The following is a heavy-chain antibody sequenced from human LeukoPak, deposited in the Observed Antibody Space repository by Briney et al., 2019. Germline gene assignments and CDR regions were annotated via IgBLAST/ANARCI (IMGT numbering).Heavy chain of an antibody. CDR1: GYTFTSYG. Sequence: ASVKVSCKTFGYTFTSYGITWVRQAPGQLLEWMGWISAYNGNTNYAQKFQGRVTMITDASTSTAYMELRSLRSDDTAVYYCARGQTGSDYGDPDPLGYWGQGTLVTVSS. CDR3: ARGQTGSDYGDPDPLGY. CDR2: ISAYNGNT. D-gene: IGHD4-17*01. V-gene: IGHV1-18*01. J-gene: IGHJ4*02.